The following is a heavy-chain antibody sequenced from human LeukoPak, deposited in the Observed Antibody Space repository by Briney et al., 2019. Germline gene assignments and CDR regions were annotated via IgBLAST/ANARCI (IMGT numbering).Heavy chain of an antibody. CDR1: GFTFSSCS. CDR3: ATGRSCTTCYLPDY. CDR2: ISSSSSTI. V-gene: IGHV3-48*04. J-gene: IGHJ4*02. D-gene: IGHD2-2*01. Sequence: GGSLRLSCAASGFTFSSCSMNWVRQAPGKGLEWVSYISSSSSTIYYADSVKGRFTISRDNAKNSLYLQMNSLRAEDTAVYHCATGRSCTTCYLPDYWGQGTLVTVSS.